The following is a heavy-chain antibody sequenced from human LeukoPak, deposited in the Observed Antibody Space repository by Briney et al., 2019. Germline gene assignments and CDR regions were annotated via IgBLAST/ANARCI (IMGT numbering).Heavy chain of an antibody. CDR3: ARAYTAFDY. Sequence: PGGSLRLSCAASGFTFNKYPMHWVRQAPGKGLEWVAVISYDGNNKYYADSVKGRFTISRDNSKNSVDLQMNSLRDEDTAVYYCARAYTAFDYWGQGTLVTVSS. V-gene: IGHV3-30-3*01. CDR1: GFTFNKYP. CDR2: ISYDGNNK. J-gene: IGHJ4*02. D-gene: IGHD5-18*01.